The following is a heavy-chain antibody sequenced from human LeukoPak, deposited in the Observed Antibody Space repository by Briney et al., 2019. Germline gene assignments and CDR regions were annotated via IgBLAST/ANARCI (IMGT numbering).Heavy chain of an antibody. V-gene: IGHV3-23*01. D-gene: IGHD1-1*01. Sequence: GGSLRLSCAASGFTVSSNYMSWVSQAPGKGLEWVSGISGSGGTTNYADSVKGRFTISRDNAKNTLYLQMNSLRAEDTAVYYCARAAPGTIIGFDYWGQGTLVTVSS. CDR3: ARAAPGTIIGFDY. CDR1: GFTVSSNY. J-gene: IGHJ4*02. CDR2: ISGSGGTT.